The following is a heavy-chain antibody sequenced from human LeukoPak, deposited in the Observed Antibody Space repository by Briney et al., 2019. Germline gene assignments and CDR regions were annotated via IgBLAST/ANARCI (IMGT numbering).Heavy chain of an antibody. D-gene: IGHD4-11*01. J-gene: IGHJ5*02. CDR3: ARQHTVLYNWFDP. Sequence: ASVKVSCKASGYTFTGYYMHWVRQAPGQGLEWMGRINPNSGGTNYAQKFQGRVTMTRDTSISTAYMELSRLRSDDTAVYYCARQHTVLYNWFDPWGQGTLVTVSS. V-gene: IGHV1-2*06. CDR1: GYTFTGYY. CDR2: INPNSGGT.